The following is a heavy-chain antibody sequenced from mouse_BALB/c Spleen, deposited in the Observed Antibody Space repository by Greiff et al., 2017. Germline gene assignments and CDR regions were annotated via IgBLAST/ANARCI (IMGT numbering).Heavy chain of an antibody. CDR3: AREGVCYGYDEGWFAY. V-gene: IGHV1S82*01. CDR1: GYSFTSYW. CDR2: IHPSDSET. Sequence: QVQLQQPGAELVRPGASVKLSCKASGYSFTSYWMNWVKQRPGQGLEWIGMIHPSDSETRLNQKFKDKATLTVDKSSSTAYMQLSSPTSEDSAVDSGAREGVCYGYDEGWFAYWGQGTLVTVSA. J-gene: IGHJ3*01. D-gene: IGHD2-2*01.